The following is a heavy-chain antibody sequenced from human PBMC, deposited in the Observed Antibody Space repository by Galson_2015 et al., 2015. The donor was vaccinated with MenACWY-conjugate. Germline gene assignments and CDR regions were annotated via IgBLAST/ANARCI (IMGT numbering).Heavy chain of an antibody. V-gene: IGHV6-1*01. Sequence: CAISGDSVSTNSAAWNWIRQSPSRGLEWLGRTYYRSQWKNDYAVSVKSRITINPDTSKKQFSLQLNSVTSEDTAVYYCARDLGSCSNTWFDPWGQATLVTVSS. J-gene: IGHJ5*02. CDR2: TYYRSQWKN. CDR3: ARDLGSCSNTWFDP. CDR1: GDSVSTNSAA. D-gene: IGHD2-15*01.